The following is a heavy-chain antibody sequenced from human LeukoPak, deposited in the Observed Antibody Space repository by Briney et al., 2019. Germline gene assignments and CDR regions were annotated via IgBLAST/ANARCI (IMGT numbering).Heavy chain of an antibody. D-gene: IGHD3-22*01. CDR2: ISSSSSYI. CDR3: ARDGYYYDSSGYYYGY. Sequence: GGSLRLSCAASGFTVSSNYMSWVRQAPGKGLDWVSSISSSSSYIYYADSVKGRFTISRDNAKNSLYLQMNSLRAEDTAVYYCARDGYYYDSSGYYYGYWGQGTLVTVSS. V-gene: IGHV3-21*01. J-gene: IGHJ4*02. CDR1: GFTVSSNY.